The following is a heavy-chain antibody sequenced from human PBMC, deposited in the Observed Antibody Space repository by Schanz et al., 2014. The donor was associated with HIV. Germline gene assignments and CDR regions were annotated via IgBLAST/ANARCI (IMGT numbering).Heavy chain of an antibody. CDR3: ARDKSGSSWYDS. D-gene: IGHD6-13*01. V-gene: IGHV1-8*02. CDR2: MNPNSGNT. CDR1: GGAFSSYA. J-gene: IGHJ5*01. Sequence: QVQLVQSGAEVKKPGSSVKVSCKASGGAFSSYAISWVRQATGQGLEWMGWMNPNSGNTGYAQKFQGRVTMTRDTSTSTVYMDLSSLTSEDTAVYYCARDKSGSSWYDSWGQGTLVTVSS.